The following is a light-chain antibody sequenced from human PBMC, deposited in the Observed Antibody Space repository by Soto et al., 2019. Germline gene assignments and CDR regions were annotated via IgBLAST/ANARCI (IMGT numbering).Light chain of an antibody. CDR2: EVT. Sequence: QSVLTQPASVSGSPGQSITISCTGTSSDVGDYDYVSWYQQHPGKAPKLMIYEVTYRPSGVSNRFSASKSANTASLTISGLQAEDEADYYCSSYASSNTMVFGGGTKLTVL. CDR1: SSDVGDYDY. V-gene: IGLV2-14*01. J-gene: IGLJ2*01. CDR3: SSYASSNTMV.